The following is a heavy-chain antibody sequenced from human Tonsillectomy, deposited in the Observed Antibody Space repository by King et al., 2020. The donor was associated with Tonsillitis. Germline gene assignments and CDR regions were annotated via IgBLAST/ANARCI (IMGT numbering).Heavy chain of an antibody. CDR3: ARHHRPVWVGATEY. D-gene: IGHD1-26*01. Sequence: QLQESGPGLVKPSETLSLTCTVSGGSISSSSYYWGWIRQPPGKGLEWIGSIYYSGSTYYNPSLKSRVTISVDTSKNQFSLKLSSVTAAATAVYYCARHHRPVWVGATEYWGQGTLVTVSS. CDR1: GGSISSSSYY. J-gene: IGHJ4*02. V-gene: IGHV4-39*01. CDR2: IYYSGST.